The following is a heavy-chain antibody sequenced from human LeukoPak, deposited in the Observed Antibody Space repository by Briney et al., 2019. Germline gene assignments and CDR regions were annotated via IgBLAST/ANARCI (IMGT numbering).Heavy chain of an antibody. Sequence: PSETLSLTCTVSGGSLWSFYWSWVRQPAGKGLEWIGRLYNNGSTNYSPSLKSRVIMSFDPSKNQFSLKLNSVTAADTAFYYCVRDRGIGRGFDPWGQGTRVTVAS. CDR3: VRDRGIGRGFDP. CDR2: LYNNGST. J-gene: IGHJ5*02. V-gene: IGHV4-4*07. CDR1: GGSLWSFY. D-gene: IGHD3-16*01.